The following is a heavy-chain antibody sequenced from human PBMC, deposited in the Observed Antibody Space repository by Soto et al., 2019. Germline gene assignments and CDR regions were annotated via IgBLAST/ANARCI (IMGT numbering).Heavy chain of an antibody. J-gene: IGHJ5*02. V-gene: IGHV3-21*01. CDR1: GFTFSSYS. CDR2: ISSSSSYI. Sequence: GGSLRLSCAASGFTFSSYSMNWVRQAPGKGLEWVSSISSSSSYIYYADSVKGRFTISRDNAKNSLYLQMNSLRAEDTAVYYCARGQSVQLWLPSTGGFDPWGQGTLVTVSS. CDR3: ARGQSVQLWLPSTGGFDP. D-gene: IGHD5-18*01.